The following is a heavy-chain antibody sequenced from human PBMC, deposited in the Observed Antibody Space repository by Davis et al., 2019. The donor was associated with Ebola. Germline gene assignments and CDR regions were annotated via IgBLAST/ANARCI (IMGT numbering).Heavy chain of an antibody. V-gene: IGHV3-13*01. CDR1: GFTFSSYD. CDR3: ARDPRAPVP. J-gene: IGHJ4*02. Sequence: GESLKISCAASGFTFSSYDMHWVRQATGKGLEWVSAIGTAGDTYYPGSVKGRFTISRDNAKNTLYLQMNSLRAEDTAVYYCARDPRAPVPWGQGTLVTVSS. CDR2: IGTAGDT.